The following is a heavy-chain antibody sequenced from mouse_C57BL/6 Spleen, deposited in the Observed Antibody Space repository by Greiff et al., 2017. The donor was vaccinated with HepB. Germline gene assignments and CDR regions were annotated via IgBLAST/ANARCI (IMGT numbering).Heavy chain of an antibody. J-gene: IGHJ4*01. Sequence: QVQLQQSGPGLVQPSQSLSITCTVSGFSLTSYGVHWVRQSPGKGLEWLGVIWRGGSTDYNAAFMSRLSITKDNSKSQVFFKMNSLQADDTAIYYCAKNSNYYGSSYDAMDYWGQGTSVTVSS. V-gene: IGHV2-5*01. CDR3: AKNSNYYGSSYDAMDY. CDR2: IWRGGST. CDR1: GFSLTSYG. D-gene: IGHD1-1*01.